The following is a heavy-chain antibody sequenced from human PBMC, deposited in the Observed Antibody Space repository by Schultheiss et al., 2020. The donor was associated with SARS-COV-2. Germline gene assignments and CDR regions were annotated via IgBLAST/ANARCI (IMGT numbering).Heavy chain of an antibody. CDR2: IYYSGST. J-gene: IGHJ2*01. Sequence: SETLSLTCTVSGGSISSYYWSWIRQPPGKGLEWIGYIYYSGSTNYNPSLKSRVTISVDTSKNQFSLKLSSVTAADTAVYYCAREGLRKNWYFDLWGRGTLVTVSS. CDR3: AREGLRKNWYFDL. V-gene: IGHV4-59*01. CDR1: GGSISSYY.